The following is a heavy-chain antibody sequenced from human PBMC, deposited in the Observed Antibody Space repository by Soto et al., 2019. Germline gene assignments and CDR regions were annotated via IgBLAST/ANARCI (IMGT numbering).Heavy chain of an antibody. V-gene: IGHV4-59*01. CDR2: IYYSGST. CDR1: GGSISSYY. D-gene: IGHD6-6*01. CDR3: ARSSIAARPGTYYFDY. J-gene: IGHJ4*02. Sequence: LSLTCPVSGGSISSYYWSWIRQPPGKGLEWIGYIYYSGSTNYNPSLKSRVTISVDTSKNQFSLKLSSVTAADTAVYYCARSSIAARPGTYYFDYWGQGTLVTVSS.